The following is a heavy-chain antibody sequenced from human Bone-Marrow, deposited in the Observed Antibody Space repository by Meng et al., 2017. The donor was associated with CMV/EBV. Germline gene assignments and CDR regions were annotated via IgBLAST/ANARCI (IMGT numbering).Heavy chain of an antibody. J-gene: IGHJ4*02. CDR1: GFTFSNAW. V-gene: IGHV3-15*01. D-gene: IGHD3-22*01. CDR3: TTEGGMIVELYYVDY. Sequence: GESLKISCAAPGFTFSNAWMSWVRQAPGKGLEWVGRIKSKTDGGTTDYAAPVKGRFTISRDDSKNTLYLQMNSLKTEDTAVYYCTTEGGMIVELYYVDYWGQGTLVTVSS. CDR2: IKSKTDGGTT.